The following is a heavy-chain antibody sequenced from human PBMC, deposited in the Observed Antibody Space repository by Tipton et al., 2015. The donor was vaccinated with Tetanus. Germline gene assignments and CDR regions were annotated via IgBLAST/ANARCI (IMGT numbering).Heavy chain of an antibody. V-gene: IGHV4-59*01. J-gene: IGHJ4*02. D-gene: IGHD1-26*01. CDR3: ARAAMGSTSYFDY. Sequence: TLSLTCTVSGGSISTYYWTWIRQPSGKGLEWIGYIYHSGKTNYNPSLQSRVTISVDTSKNQFSLKLRSVTAVDTAVYYCARAAMGSTSYFDYWGQGTLVTVSS. CDR1: GGSISTYY. CDR2: IYHSGKT.